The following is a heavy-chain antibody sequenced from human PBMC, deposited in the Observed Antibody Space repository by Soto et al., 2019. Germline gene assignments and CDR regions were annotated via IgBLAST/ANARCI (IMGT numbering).Heavy chain of an antibody. CDR3: AKDPQLELTQTGF. J-gene: IGHJ4*02. V-gene: IGHV3-30*18. Sequence: QVQLVGSGGGVVQPGRSLRLSCAASGFTFGSYGMHWVRQAPGKGLEWVAVISYDGSNKDYADSVKGRFTISRDNSKNTLYLQMNSLRAEDTAVYYGAKDPQLELTQTGFWGQGTLVTVSS. D-gene: IGHD1-1*01. CDR2: ISYDGSNK. CDR1: GFTFGSYG.